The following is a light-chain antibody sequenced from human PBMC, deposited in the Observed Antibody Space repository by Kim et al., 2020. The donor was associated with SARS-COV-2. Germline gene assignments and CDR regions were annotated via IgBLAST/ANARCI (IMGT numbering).Light chain of an antibody. CDR1: QNIRTW. J-gene: IGKJ5*01. V-gene: IGKV1-12*01. CDR2: GAS. Sequence: ASVGESVTITCRASQNIRTWLAWYQQKPGKAPKLLIYGASTLLSGAPSRFSGSGSGTDFTLTISSLQPEDFATYYCQQANNFPITLGQGTRLEIK. CDR3: QQANNFPIT.